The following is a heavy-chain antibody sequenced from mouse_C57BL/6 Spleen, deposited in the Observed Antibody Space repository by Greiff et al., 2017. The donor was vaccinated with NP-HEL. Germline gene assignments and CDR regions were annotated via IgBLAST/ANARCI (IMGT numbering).Heavy chain of an antibody. CDR3: ARGIRYGSSYDYYAMDY. Sequence: VQLQQSGAELAKPGASVKLSCKASGYTFTSYWMHWVKQRPGQGLEWIGYINPSSGYTKYNQKFKDKATLTADKSSSTAYMHLSSRTYEDSAVYYCARGIRYGSSYDYYAMDYWGQGTSVTVSS. CDR2: INPSSGYT. D-gene: IGHD1-1*01. CDR1: GYTFTSYW. J-gene: IGHJ4*01. V-gene: IGHV1-7*01.